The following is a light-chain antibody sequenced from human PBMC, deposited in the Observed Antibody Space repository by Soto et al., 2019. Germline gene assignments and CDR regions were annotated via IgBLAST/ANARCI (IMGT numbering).Light chain of an antibody. CDR3: QQRSNWPPGAT. J-gene: IGKJ3*01. Sequence: EIVLTQSPAPLSLSPGERATLSCRASQSVSSYLAWYQQKPGQDPRLLLYDASNRATGIPARFSGSGSGTDFTLTICSLEPEDFAVYYCQQRSNWPPGATFGPGTKVDIK. V-gene: IGKV3-11*01. CDR1: QSVSSY. CDR2: DAS.